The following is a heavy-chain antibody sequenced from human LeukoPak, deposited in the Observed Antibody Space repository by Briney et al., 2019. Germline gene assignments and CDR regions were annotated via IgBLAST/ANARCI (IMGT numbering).Heavy chain of an antibody. D-gene: IGHD6-19*01. CDR1: GFSFSSYA. CDR2: ISGSGGPT. J-gene: IGHJ4*02. V-gene: IGHV3-23*01. CDR3: AKKQAGSSGWYELFDY. Sequence: GGSLRLSCAAAGFSFSSYAMSWVRQAPGKGLEWVSYISGSGGPTYYADSVKGRFTISRDNPKSTLYLQMNSLRAEDTAVYYCAKKQAGSSGWYELFDYWGQGTLVTVSS.